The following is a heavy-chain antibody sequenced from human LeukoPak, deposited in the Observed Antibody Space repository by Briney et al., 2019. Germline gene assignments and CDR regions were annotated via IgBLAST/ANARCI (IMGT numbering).Heavy chain of an antibody. CDR2: ISGSGDRT. J-gene: IGHJ4*02. CDR3: AKYCVTTTCYERLFDF. CDR1: GFTLGTHS. V-gene: IGHV3-23*01. D-gene: IGHD2-2*01. Sequence: PGGSLRLSCATSGFTLGTHSMSWVRQAPGKGLEWVSGISGSGDRTHYADSVKGRFTISRDNSKNTVTLQMNSLTVDDTAVYYCAKYCVTTTCYERLFDFWGQGTLVTVSS.